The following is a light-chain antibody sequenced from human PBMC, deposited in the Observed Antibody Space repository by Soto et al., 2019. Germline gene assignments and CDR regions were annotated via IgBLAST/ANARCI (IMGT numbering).Light chain of an antibody. J-gene: IGKJ1*01. CDR1: QSISKW. CDR2: GAS. V-gene: IGKV1-5*01. CDR3: QQYNSYDMWS. Sequence: DIQMTQSPSTLSASVGDRVIITCRASQSISKWLVWYQQKPGKAPKLLIYGASSLESGVPSRFSGSGSGTEFTLTISSLQADDFATYYCQQYNSYDMWSFGQGTKVDLK.